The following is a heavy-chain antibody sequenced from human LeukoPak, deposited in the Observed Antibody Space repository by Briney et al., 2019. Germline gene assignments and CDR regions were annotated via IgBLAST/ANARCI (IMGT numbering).Heavy chain of an antibody. V-gene: IGHV3-23*01. CDR3: AKRGPVVGSNYFDY. Sequence: GSLRLSCAASGLTFSSYAMSWVRQAPGKGLEWVSAISGSGGGTYYADSVKGRFTISRDNSKNTLYLQMNSLRAEDTAVYYCAKRGPVVGSNYFDYWGQGTLVTVSS. CDR2: ISGSGGGT. J-gene: IGHJ4*02. CDR1: GLTFSSYA. D-gene: IGHD1-26*01.